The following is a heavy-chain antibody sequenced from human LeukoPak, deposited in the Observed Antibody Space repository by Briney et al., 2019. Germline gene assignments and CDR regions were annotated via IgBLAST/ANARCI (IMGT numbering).Heavy chain of an antibody. V-gene: IGHV4-38-2*01. CDR3: ARGTGSYSSSADY. CDR1: GYSFTSGHY. Sequence: SETLSLTCSVSGYSFTSGHYWGWIRPPPGKGLEWIANIYHTGSAHYNPSLKSRVTISVDTSKNQFSLRLSSVTAADTAVYYCARGTGSYSSSADYWGQGTLVTVSS. D-gene: IGHD6-6*01. CDR2: IYHTGSA. J-gene: IGHJ4*02.